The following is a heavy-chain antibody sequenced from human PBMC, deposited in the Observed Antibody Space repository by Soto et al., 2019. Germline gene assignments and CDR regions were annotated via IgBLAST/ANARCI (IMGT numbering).Heavy chain of an antibody. CDR2: INHSGST. CDR1: GGSFSGYY. V-gene: IGHV4-34*01. D-gene: IGHD3-3*01. Sequence: SETLSLTCAVYGGSFSGYYWSWIRQPPGKGLEWIGEINHSGSTNYNPSLKSRVTISVDTSKNQFSLKLSSVTAADTAVYYCARGHDFWSGYRTMDVWGKGTTVTVSS. CDR3: ARGHDFWSGYRTMDV. J-gene: IGHJ6*03.